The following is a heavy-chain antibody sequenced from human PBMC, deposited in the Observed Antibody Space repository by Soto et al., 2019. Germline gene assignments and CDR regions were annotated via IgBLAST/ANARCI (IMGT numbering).Heavy chain of an antibody. Sequence: GGSLKISCKGSGYSFTTYWIGWVRQMPGKGLEWRGIIYPSDSDSTYSPSFQGQVTFSVDKSINTAYLQWSSLKASDTAMYYCAIYTGGTVSYWGQGTLVTVSS. D-gene: IGHD3-16*01. CDR2: IYPSDSDS. V-gene: IGHV5-51*01. CDR3: AIYTGGTVSY. J-gene: IGHJ4*02. CDR1: GYSFTTYW.